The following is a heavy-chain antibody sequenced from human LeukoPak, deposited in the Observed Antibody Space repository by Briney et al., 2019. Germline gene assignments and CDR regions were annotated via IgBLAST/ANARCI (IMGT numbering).Heavy chain of an antibody. CDR2: IWYDGSNK. CDR1: GFTFSSYG. CDR3: ARDQNVEMATNPLDY. J-gene: IGHJ4*02. V-gene: IGHV3-33*01. D-gene: IGHD5-24*01. Sequence: PGGSLRLSCAASGFTFSSYGMHRVRQAPGKGLEWVAVIWYDGSNKYYADSVKGRFTISRDNSKDTLYLQMNSLRAEDTAVYYCARDQNVEMATNPLDYWGQGTLVTVSS.